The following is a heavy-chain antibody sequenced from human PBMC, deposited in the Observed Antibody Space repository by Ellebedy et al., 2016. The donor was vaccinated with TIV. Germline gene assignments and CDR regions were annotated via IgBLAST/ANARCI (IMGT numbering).Heavy chain of an antibody. D-gene: IGHD6-19*01. V-gene: IGHV3-7*03. Sequence: GESLKISCGASGCTVSSYWMSWVRPAPGKGLEWVANIKQDGSEKYYVDSVKGRFTISRDNAKNSLYLQMNSLRAEDTAVYYCARAVAGHFDYWGQGTLVTVSS. CDR1: GCTVSSYW. J-gene: IGHJ4*02. CDR3: ARAVAGHFDY. CDR2: IKQDGSEK.